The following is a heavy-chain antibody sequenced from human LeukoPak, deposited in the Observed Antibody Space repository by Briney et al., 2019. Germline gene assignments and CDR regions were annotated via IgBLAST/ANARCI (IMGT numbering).Heavy chain of an antibody. CDR1: GFTFNSYG. J-gene: IGHJ6*03. CDR3: AKDSAFYYIDV. CDR2: IRYNGNNQ. V-gene: IGHV3-30*02. D-gene: IGHD3-10*01. Sequence: GGSLRLSCVASGFTFNSYGMHWVRQAPGKGLEWVAFIRYNGNNQYYADSVKGRFTISRDNSKNTLYLQMNSLKGDDTAVYYCAKDSAFYYIDVWGKGTTVIISS.